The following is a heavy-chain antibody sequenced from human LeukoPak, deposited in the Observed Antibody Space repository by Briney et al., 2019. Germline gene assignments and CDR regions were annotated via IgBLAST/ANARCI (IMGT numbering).Heavy chain of an antibody. V-gene: IGHV3-23*01. D-gene: IGHD1-26*01. CDR3: AKYGPQDSGSSHFDY. Sequence: GAALRLSCAASGFTFSSYAMSWVRQAPGKGLEWVSAIRDSGSSTHYADSVKGRFTTSRDNSKNTLILQMNSLRAEDTAIYYCAKYGPQDSGSSHFDYWGQGALVTVSS. CDR1: GFTFSSYA. CDR2: IRDSGSST. J-gene: IGHJ4*02.